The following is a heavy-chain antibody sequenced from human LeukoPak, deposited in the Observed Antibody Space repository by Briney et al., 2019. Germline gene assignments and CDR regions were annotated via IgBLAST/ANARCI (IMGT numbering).Heavy chain of an antibody. D-gene: IGHD3-22*01. Sequence: ASVTVSCKASGYTFTSYGISWVRQAPGQGLEWMGWISAYNGNTNYAQKLQGRVTMTTDTSTSTAYMELRSLRSDDTAVYYCARVSSGYYWFVPWGQGTLVTGSS. V-gene: IGHV1-18*01. CDR1: GYTFTSYG. CDR3: ARVSSGYYWFVP. J-gene: IGHJ5*02. CDR2: ISAYNGNT.